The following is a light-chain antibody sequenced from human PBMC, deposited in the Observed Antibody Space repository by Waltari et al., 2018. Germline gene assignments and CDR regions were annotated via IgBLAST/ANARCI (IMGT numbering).Light chain of an antibody. CDR1: NSDVGAYNY. CDR2: EVT. Sequence: QSVLTQPPSATGSPGQSVTISCTGTNSDVGAYNYVSWYQQHPGKVPKILIYEVTKMPSGVPDCFSCSKSGNTASLTVSGLQADDEADYYCSSYAHNNHFVFGTGTKVTVL. V-gene: IGLV2-8*01. J-gene: IGLJ1*01. CDR3: SSYAHNNHFV.